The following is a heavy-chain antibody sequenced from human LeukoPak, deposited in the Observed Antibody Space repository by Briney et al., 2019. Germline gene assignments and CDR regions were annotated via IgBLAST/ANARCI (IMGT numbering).Heavy chain of an antibody. Sequence: GGSLRLSCAASGFSFSSYVMSWVRQAPGKGLEWVSGISGSSGSTYYADSVKGRFTVSRDNPKNTLYLQMNSLRAEDTAVYYCVKNFWSDRYYFYYMDVWGEGTTVTVSS. V-gene: IGHV3-23*01. CDR3: VKNFWSDRYYFYYMDV. D-gene: IGHD3-3*01. J-gene: IGHJ6*03. CDR1: GFSFSSYV. CDR2: ISGSSGST.